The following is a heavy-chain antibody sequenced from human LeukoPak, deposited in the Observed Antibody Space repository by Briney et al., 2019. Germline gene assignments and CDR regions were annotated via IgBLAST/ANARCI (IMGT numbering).Heavy chain of an antibody. V-gene: IGHV3-74*01. CDR2: INTDGTTT. Sequence: GGSLRLSCAASGFTFSTYWMHWVRQAPGKGLVWVSRINTDGTTTAYADSVKGRFTISRDNAKNTLHLQMNSLRVEDTAVYYCARGYGDWFDPWGQGTLVTVSS. J-gene: IGHJ5*02. D-gene: IGHD3-10*01. CDR3: ARGYGDWFDP. CDR1: GFTFSTYW.